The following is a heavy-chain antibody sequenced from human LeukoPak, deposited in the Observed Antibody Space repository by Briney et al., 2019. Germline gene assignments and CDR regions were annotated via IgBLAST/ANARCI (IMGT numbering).Heavy chain of an antibody. CDR2: ITGSGGNT. Sequence: GGSLRLSCAASGFTFSNYAMSWVRQAPGKGLEWVSSITGSGGNTYYVDSVKGRFTISRDNSKNTLFLQMNSLRAEDTAVYHCASHDTSGYYLYRCLSTCGQGTLVTVSS. D-gene: IGHD3-22*01. CDR1: GFTFSNYA. V-gene: IGHV3-23*01. CDR3: ASHDTSGYYLYRCLST. J-gene: IGHJ5*02.